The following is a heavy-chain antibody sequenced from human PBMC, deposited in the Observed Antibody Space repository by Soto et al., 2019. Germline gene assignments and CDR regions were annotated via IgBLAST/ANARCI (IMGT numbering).Heavy chain of an antibody. CDR1: GFTFSSYA. J-gene: IGHJ5*02. CDR3: ARGPIYSSSWYWFDP. D-gene: IGHD6-13*01. CDR2: ISYDGSNK. Sequence: GGSLRLSCAASGFTFSSYAMHWVRQAPGKGLEWVAVISYDGSNKYYADSVKGRFTISRDNSKNTLYLQMNSLRAEDTAVYYCARGPIYSSSWYWFDPWGQGTLVTVSS. V-gene: IGHV3-30-3*01.